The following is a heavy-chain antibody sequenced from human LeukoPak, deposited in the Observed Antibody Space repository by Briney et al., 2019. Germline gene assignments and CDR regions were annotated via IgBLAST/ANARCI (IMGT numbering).Heavy chain of an antibody. J-gene: IGHJ4*02. V-gene: IGHV4-30-4*08. CDR1: GGSFSGYY. D-gene: IGHD1-26*01. CDR3: AREAYSGSYYVKY. CDR2: IYYSGST. Sequence: SETLSLTCAVYGGSFSGYYWSWIRQPPGKGLEWIGYIYYSGSTYYNPSLKSRVTISVDTSKNQFSLKLSSVTAADTAVYYCAREAYSGSYYVKYWGQGTLVTVSS.